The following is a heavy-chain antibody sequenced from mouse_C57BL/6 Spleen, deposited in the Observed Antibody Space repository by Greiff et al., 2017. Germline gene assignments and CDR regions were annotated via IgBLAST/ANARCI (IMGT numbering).Heavy chain of an antibody. CDR3: ARCYSNYGGYFDV. CDR1: GFTFTDYY. V-gene: IGHV7-3*01. D-gene: IGHD2-5*01. Sequence: EVQGVESGGGLVQPGGSLSLSCAASGFTFTDYYMSWVRQPPGKALEWLGFIRNKANGYTTEYSASVKGRFTISRDTSQSILYLQMNALRAEDSATYYCARCYSNYGGYFDVWGTGTTVTVSS. CDR2: IRNKANGYTT. J-gene: IGHJ1*03.